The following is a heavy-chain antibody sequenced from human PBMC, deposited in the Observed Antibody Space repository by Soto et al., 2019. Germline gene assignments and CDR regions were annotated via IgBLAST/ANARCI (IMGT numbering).Heavy chain of an antibody. V-gene: IGHV3-30*03. CDR2: ISSDGHHQ. CDR1: GFSFNDYS. J-gene: IGHJ4*02. Sequence: WGSLRLSFATSGFSFNDYSMYWVRQAPGHRLEWVAIISSDGHHQFYLDNLRGRFTVSRDNSKNTLYLQMNRLRPEETAVYYCRRATYYPTSSGVHAEYWGPGTLLTVFS. D-gene: IGHD2-15*01. CDR3: RRATYYPTSSGVHAEY.